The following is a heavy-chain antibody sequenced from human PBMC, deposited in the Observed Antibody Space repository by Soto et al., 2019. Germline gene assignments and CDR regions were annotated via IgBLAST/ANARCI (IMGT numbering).Heavy chain of an antibody. J-gene: IGHJ4*02. CDR2: IKKDGSEQ. CDR3: VRRAAVVGLDY. V-gene: IGHV3-7*01. D-gene: IGHD6-13*01. Sequence: EVHMVESGGGLVQPGGSLRLSCTASGFTFSDYWMTWVRQAPGKGLEWVASIKKDGSEQSFVDSVKGRFTISRDNAKNSLSPHMSSLRDEDTAVYYCVRRAAVVGLDYWGQGTLVTVSS. CDR1: GFTFSDYW.